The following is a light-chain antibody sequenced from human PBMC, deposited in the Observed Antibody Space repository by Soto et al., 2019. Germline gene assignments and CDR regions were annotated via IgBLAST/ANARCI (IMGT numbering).Light chain of an antibody. CDR1: SSDVGNYNL. CDR3: SSYTSSSRV. J-gene: IGLJ2*01. Sequence: QSALTQPASVSGSPGQSITISCSGTSSDVGNYNLVSWYQQHPGKAPKLLIYEVSKRPSGVSNRFSGSKSGNTASLTISGLQAEDEADYYCSSYTSSSRVFGGGTKLTVL. CDR2: EVS. V-gene: IGLV2-14*02.